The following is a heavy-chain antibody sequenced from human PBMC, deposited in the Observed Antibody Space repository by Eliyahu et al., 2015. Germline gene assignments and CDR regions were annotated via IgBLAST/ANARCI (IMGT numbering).Heavy chain of an antibody. D-gene: IGHD2-8*02. CDR1: GGSFSEYP. V-gene: IGHV4-34*01. CDR2: INNRRST. Sequence: QVQLQQWGAGLLKPSETLSLTCAVYGGSFSEYPWTWVRQPPGRGLEWLGDINNRRSTNYNPSLKSRITISVDTSKNQFSLKLSPVSAADTAVYYCARGAVRIGSVLVIATFSRANYFDSWGQGTRVAVSS. J-gene: IGHJ4*02. CDR3: ARGAVRIGSVLVIATFSRANYFDS.